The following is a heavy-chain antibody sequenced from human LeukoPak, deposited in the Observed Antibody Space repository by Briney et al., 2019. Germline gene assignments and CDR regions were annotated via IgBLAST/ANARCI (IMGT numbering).Heavy chain of an antibody. CDR3: AKSRGESRGASNY. V-gene: IGHV3-23*01. D-gene: IGHD1-26*01. J-gene: IGHJ4*02. CDR1: GFTFSSYA. Sequence: PGGSLRLSCAVSGFTFSSYAMNWVRQAPGKGLGWVSFISGSGDTTYYADSVTGRLTISRDSSKNTLYLQMNSLRAEDTAEYYCAKSRGESRGASNYWGQGTLVTVSS. CDR2: ISGSGDTT.